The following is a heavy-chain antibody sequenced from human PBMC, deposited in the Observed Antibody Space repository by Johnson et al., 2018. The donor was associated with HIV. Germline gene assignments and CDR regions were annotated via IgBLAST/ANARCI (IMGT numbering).Heavy chain of an antibody. J-gene: IGHJ3*02. Sequence: QVQLVESGGGVVQPGRSLRLSCAASGFTFSSYAMHWVRQAPGKGLEWVAVISYDGSNKYYADSVKGRFTISRDNSKNTLYLQMNSLRAEDTAVYYCSWSQTMLVDGADAVDIWGQGTMVTVSS. CDR3: SWSQTMLVDGADAVDI. CDR2: ISYDGSNK. D-gene: IGHD3-22*01. CDR1: GFTFSSYA. V-gene: IGHV3-30-3*01.